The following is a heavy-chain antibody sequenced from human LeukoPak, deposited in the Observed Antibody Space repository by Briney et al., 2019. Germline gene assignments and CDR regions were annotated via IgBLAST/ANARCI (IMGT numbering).Heavy chain of an antibody. J-gene: IGHJ4*02. CDR1: GFTFSSYA. Sequence: GGSLRLSCAASGFTFSSYAMSWVRQAPGKGLVWVARITSDGISTTYAESVKGRFTISRDNAKNTLYLQMNSLRAEDTAVYYCARDWYHAIDYWGQGALVTVSS. V-gene: IGHV3-74*03. D-gene: IGHD2-2*01. CDR2: ITSDGIST. CDR3: ARDWYHAIDY.